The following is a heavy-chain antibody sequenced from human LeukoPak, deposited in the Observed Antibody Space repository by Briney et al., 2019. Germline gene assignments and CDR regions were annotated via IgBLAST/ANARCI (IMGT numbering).Heavy chain of an antibody. D-gene: IGHD2-2*01. CDR3: ASGERYCSSTSRYALDY. CDR1: GGSISSGGYY. CDR2: IYYSGST. V-gene: IGHV4-31*03. J-gene: IGHJ4*02. Sequence: SETLSLTCTVSGGSISSGGYYWSWIRQHPGKGLEWIGYIYYSGSTYYNPSLKSRVTISVDTSKNQFSLKLSSVTAADTAVYYCASGERYCSSTSRYALDYWGQGTLVTVSS.